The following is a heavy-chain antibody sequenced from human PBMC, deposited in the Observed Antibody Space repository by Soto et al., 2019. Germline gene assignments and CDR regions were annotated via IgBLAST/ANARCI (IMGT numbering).Heavy chain of an antibody. V-gene: IGHV4-39*01. CDR2: IYYSGST. J-gene: IGHJ4*02. CDR3: ARLFDSSGYYRFYYFDY. Sequence: SETLSLTCTVSGGSISSSSYYWGWIRQPPGKGLEWIGSIYYSGSTYYNPSLKSRVTISVDTSKNQFSLKLSSVTAADTAVYYCARLFDSSGYYRFYYFDYWGQGTLVTVSS. CDR1: GGSISSSSYY. D-gene: IGHD3-22*01.